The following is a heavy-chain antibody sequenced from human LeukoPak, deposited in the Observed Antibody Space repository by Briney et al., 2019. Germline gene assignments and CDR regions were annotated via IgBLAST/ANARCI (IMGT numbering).Heavy chain of an antibody. D-gene: IGHD2-2*01. CDR2: INPISGGT. CDR1: GYTFTGYY. V-gene: IGHV1-2*06. J-gene: IGHJ4*02. CDR3: ARYCSSTSCYSDY. Sequence: ASVKVSCKASGYTFTGYYMHWVRQAPGQGLEYMGRINPISGGTVYAQKFQGRVTMTWDTSITTAYMELTRLRSDDTAVYYCARYCSSTSCYSDYWGQGTLVTVSS.